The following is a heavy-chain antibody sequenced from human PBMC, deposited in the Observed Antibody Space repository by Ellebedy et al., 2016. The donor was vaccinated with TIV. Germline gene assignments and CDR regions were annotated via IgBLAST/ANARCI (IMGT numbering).Heavy chain of an antibody. J-gene: IGHJ5*02. Sequence: MPSETLSLTCTVSGGSISSSGYYWSWIRQPPGKGLEWIGEINHSGSTNYNPSPKSRVTISVDTSKNQFSLKLSPVTAADTAVYYCARAVGYSYGLNWFDPWGQGTLVTVSS. CDR1: GGSISSSGYY. D-gene: IGHD5-18*01. CDR2: INHSGST. V-gene: IGHV4-39*07. CDR3: ARAVGYSYGLNWFDP.